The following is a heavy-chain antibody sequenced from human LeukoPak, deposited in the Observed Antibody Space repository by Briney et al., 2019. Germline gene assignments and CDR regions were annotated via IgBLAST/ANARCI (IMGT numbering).Heavy chain of an antibody. CDR2: IYYSGNT. J-gene: IGHJ4*02. Sequence: SETLSLTCGVYGGSFSGYYYSWIRQPPGKGLEWIGSIYYSGNTFYNPSLMSRVTISVDTSRNQFSLKLSSVTAADTAFYYCASHRGATSFDYWGQGSLVTVSS. D-gene: IGHD1-26*01. CDR1: GGSFSGYY. V-gene: IGHV4-34*01. CDR3: ASHRGATSFDY.